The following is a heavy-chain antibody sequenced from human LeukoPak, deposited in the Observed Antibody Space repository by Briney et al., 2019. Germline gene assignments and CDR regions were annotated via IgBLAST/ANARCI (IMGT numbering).Heavy chain of an antibody. Sequence: GESLKISCKGSGYSFTSYWIGWVRQMPGKGLEWMGIIYPGDSDTRYSPSFQGQVTISADKSISTAYLQWSSLKASDTAMYYCARVHESGYYYYGMDVWGQGTTVTVSS. CDR1: GYSFTSYW. CDR3: ARVHESGYYYYGMDV. CDR2: IYPGDSDT. J-gene: IGHJ6*02. D-gene: IGHD3-3*01. V-gene: IGHV5-51*01.